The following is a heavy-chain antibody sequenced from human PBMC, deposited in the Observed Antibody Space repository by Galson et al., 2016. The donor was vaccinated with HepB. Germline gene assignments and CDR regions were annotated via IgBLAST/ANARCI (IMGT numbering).Heavy chain of an antibody. CDR3: VRGRIAVAGTGGYYFDH. CDR2: IRRKAFGGTT. CDR1: GFAFSDYV. Sequence: SLRLSCAASGFAFSDYVMGWVRQAPGKGLEWLGFIRRKAFGGTTQYAASVKGRFTISRDDSKPTAFLRMNRLKTEDTAVYYCVRGRIAVAGTGGYYFDHWGQGTLVPVSS. D-gene: IGHD6-19*01. J-gene: IGHJ4*02. V-gene: IGHV3-49*04.